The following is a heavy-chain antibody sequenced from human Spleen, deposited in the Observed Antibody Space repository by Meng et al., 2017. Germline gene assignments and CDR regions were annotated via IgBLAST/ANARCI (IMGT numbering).Heavy chain of an antibody. D-gene: IGHD1-26*01. CDR2: INHSGST. V-gene: IGHV4-34*01. CDR3: ASGTPGRVGATLSNFDY. CDR1: GGSFSDYS. Sequence: HGQLQQWGPGLLKPSGTLSLTCVVSGGSFSDYSWSWIRQPPGKGLEWIGEINHSGSTNYNPSLKSRVTISVDTSKNQFSLKLSSVTAADTAVYYCASGTPGRVGATLSNFDYWGQGTLVTVSS. J-gene: IGHJ4*02.